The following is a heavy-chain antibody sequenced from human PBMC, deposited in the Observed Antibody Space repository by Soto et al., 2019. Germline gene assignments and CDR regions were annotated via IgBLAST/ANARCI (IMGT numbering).Heavy chain of an antibody. V-gene: IGHV1-69*06. J-gene: IGHJ6*02. D-gene: IGHD2-2*01. Sequence: QVHLVQPGAEVKKPGSSVKVSCTASGGTFGSYTVTWVRQAPGQGLEWMGEIIPMFGTASYAQKFQGRVTLTADKSTTTAHMELSSLSSGDTAVYFCARQKAMPPHFYSGMDVWGQGTTVTVSS. CDR3: ARQKAMPPHFYSGMDV. CDR1: GGTFGSYT. CDR2: IIPMFGTA.